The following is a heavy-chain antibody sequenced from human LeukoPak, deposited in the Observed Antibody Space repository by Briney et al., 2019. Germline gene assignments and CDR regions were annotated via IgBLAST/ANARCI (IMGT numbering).Heavy chain of an antibody. CDR2: IYTSGST. CDR1: GGSISSSSYY. Sequence: SETLSLTCTVSGGSISSSSYYWSWIRQPAGKGLEWIGRIYTSGSTNYNPSLKSRVTMSVDTSKNQFSLKLSSVTAADTAVYYXXXXXXXYGSYYYYYMDVWGKGTTVTVSS. V-gene: IGHV4-61*02. D-gene: IGHD3-10*01. CDR3: XXXXXXYGSYYYYYMDV. J-gene: IGHJ6*03.